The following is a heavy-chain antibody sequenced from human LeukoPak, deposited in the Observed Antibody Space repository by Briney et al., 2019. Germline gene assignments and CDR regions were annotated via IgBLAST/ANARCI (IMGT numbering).Heavy chain of an antibody. Sequence: SETLSLTCTVSGGSISSYYWSWIRQPPGKGLEWIGYIYYSGSTNYNPSLKSRVTISVDTSKNQFSLKLSSVTAADTAVYYCARDLSSSFGLHDYWGRGTLVTVSS. V-gene: IGHV4-59*12. D-gene: IGHD6-6*01. CDR3: ARDLSSSFGLHDY. J-gene: IGHJ4*02. CDR1: GGSISSYY. CDR2: IYYSGST.